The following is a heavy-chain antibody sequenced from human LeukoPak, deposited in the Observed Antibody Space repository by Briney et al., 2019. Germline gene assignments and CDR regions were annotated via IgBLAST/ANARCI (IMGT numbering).Heavy chain of an antibody. V-gene: IGHV1-69*13. Sequence: GASVKVSCKASGGTFSSYAISWVRQAPGQGLEWMGGIIPIFGTANYAQKFQGKVTITADESTSTAYMELSSLRSEDTAVYYCARRRYCSSTSCYTGMEYYFDYWGQGTLVTVSS. D-gene: IGHD2-2*02. CDR3: ARRRYCSSTSCYTGMEYYFDY. CDR2: IIPIFGTA. J-gene: IGHJ4*02. CDR1: GGTFSSYA.